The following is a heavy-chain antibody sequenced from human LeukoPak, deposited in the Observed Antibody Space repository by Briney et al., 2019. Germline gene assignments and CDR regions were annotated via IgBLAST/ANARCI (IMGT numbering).Heavy chain of an antibody. J-gene: IGHJ4*02. Sequence: GGSLRLSCAASGFTFSSYAMHWVRQPPGKGLDWVAFIRYDGSNKYYADSVKGRFTISRDNSKNTLYLQMSSLRAEDTAVYYCAKDPVFYDFWSGYFDYWGQGTLVTVSS. CDR2: IRYDGSNK. CDR1: GFTFSSYA. CDR3: AKDPVFYDFWSGYFDY. V-gene: IGHV3-30*02. D-gene: IGHD3-3*01.